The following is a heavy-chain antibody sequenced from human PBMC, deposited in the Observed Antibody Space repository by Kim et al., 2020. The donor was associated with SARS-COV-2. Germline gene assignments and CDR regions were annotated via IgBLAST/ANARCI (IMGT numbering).Heavy chain of an antibody. CDR2: TKEDGSER. CDR3: ARDRTYSLDY. D-gene: IGHD2-15*01. Sequence: GGSLRLSCAVSGFTFSSNWMSWVRQAPGKGLEWVAKTKEDGSERYYVNSVEGRFTISRDNAKNSLYLQMNSLRAEDTGVYYCARDRTYSLDYWGQGTPVTVSS. J-gene: IGHJ4*02. CDR1: GFTFSSNW. V-gene: IGHV3-7*01.